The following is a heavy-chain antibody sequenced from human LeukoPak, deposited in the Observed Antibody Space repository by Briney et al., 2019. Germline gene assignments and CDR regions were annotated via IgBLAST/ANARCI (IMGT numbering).Heavy chain of an antibody. CDR1: GYTFTGYY. CDR3: ARDHSSGWYGGPSHNFDY. V-gene: IGHV1-2*02. D-gene: IGHD6-19*01. Sequence: ASVKVSCKASGYTFTGYYMHWVRQAPGQGLEWMGWINPNSGGTNYAQKFQGRVTMTRDTSISTAHMELSRLRSDDTAVYYCARDHSSGWYGGPSHNFDYWGQGTLVTVSS. CDR2: INPNSGGT. J-gene: IGHJ4*02.